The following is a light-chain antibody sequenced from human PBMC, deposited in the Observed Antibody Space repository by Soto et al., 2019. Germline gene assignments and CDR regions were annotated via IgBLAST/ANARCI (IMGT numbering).Light chain of an antibody. CDR1: QSVSSY. CDR2: GAS. V-gene: IGKV3D-15*01. J-gene: IGKJ4*01. Sequence: FAGPLSLYTGERATRSWSASQSVSSYLAWYQQKPGQAPSLLIYGASSRATGIPDRFSGSRSGPEFTLTINSLQSEDFAIYYCQPYDDSPLTFGEGTKVDIK. CDR3: QPYDDSPLT.